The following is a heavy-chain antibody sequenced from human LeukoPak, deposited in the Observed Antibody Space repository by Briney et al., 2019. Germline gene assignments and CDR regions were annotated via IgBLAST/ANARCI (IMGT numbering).Heavy chain of an antibody. J-gene: IGHJ6*03. CDR1: GFTFTSYA. V-gene: IGHV3-23*01. CDR3: ARVVGYSYGGAAYYYYYMDV. CDR2: ISAGGGST. Sequence: PGGSLRLSCAASGFTFTSYAMSWVRQAPGKGLEWVSGISAGGGSTYYADSVKGRFTISRDNSKNTLYLQMNSLRAEDTAVYYCARVVGYSYGGAAYYYYYMDVWGKGTTVTISS. D-gene: IGHD5-18*01.